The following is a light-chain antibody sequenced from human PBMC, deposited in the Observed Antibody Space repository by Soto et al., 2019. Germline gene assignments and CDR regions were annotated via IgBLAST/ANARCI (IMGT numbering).Light chain of an antibody. CDR3: TAFAGRNKLL. Sequence: SVLTQPASVSGAPGKKKTISRTGNRIDVGSYNLVSWYQQHPGKAPKLMIYEVSKRPSGVSNRFSGSKFGNTASLTVSGLQTEDEADYYCTAFAGRNKLLFGGGTKVTV. CDR1: RIDVGSYNL. V-gene: IGLV2-23*01. CDR2: EVS. J-gene: IGLJ3*02.